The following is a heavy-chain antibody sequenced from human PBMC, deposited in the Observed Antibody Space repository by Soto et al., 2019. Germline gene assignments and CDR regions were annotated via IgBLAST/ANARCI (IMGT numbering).Heavy chain of an antibody. CDR1: GFTVSSNY. Sequence: GGSLRLSCAASGFTVSSNYMSWVRRAPGKGLEWVSVIYSGGSTYYADSVKGRFTISRDNSKNTLYLQMNSLRAEDTAVYYCARVKGKLRPHYFDYWGQGTLVTVSS. CDR3: ARVKGKLRPHYFDY. V-gene: IGHV3-53*01. CDR2: IYSGGST. J-gene: IGHJ4*02. D-gene: IGHD6-6*01.